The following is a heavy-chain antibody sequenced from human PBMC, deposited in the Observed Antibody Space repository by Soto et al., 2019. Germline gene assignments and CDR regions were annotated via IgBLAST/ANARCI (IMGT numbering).Heavy chain of an antibody. J-gene: IGHJ4*02. Sequence: GGSLRLSCAASGFTFSNYNMNWVRQAPGKGLEWVSYISSSSRTIYYADSVKGRFTISRDNVKNSLYLQMNSLRAEDTAVYYCARGLYNWNYEFWDWGQGTLVTVSS. CDR1: GFTFSNYN. D-gene: IGHD1-7*01. V-gene: IGHV3-48*01. CDR3: ARGLYNWNYEFWD. CDR2: ISSSSRTI.